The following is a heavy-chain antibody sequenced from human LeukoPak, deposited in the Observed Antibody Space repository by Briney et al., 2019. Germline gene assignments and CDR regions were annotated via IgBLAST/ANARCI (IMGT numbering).Heavy chain of an antibody. V-gene: IGHV3-15*01. CDR2: IKSKTDGGTT. Sequence: PGGSLRLSCAASGFTFSNAWMSWVRQAPGKGLEWVGRIKSKTDGGTTDYAAPVKGRFTISRDDSKNTLYLQMSSLKTEDTAVYYCARDHGVPAAYGNYYYGMDVWGQGTTVTVSS. CDR3: ARDHGVPAAYGNYYYGMDV. CDR1: GFTFSNAW. D-gene: IGHD2-2*01. J-gene: IGHJ6*02.